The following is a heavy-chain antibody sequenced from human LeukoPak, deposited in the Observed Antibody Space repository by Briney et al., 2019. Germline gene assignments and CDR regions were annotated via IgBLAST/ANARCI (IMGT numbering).Heavy chain of an antibody. Sequence: GGSLRLSCAASGFSFTPYVMAWVRQAPGKGLEWVSCLSGSGDTTYYADSVKGRFTISRDNSKNTVYQQMDSLRVEDTAVYYCVRGYGCRYEGHDALDFWGQGTMVTVSS. CDR2: LSGSGDTT. CDR1: GFSFTPYV. D-gene: IGHD3-10*01. J-gene: IGHJ3*01. CDR3: VRGYGCRYEGHDALDF. V-gene: IGHV3-23*01.